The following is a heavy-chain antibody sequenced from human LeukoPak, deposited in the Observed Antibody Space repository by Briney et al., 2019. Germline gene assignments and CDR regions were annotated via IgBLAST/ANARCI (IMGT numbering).Heavy chain of an antibody. CDR2: INHSGST. Sequence: PSETLSLTCAVYGGSFSGYYWSWIRQPPGKGLEWIGEINHSGSTNYNPSLKSRVTISVDTSKNQFSLKLSSVTAADTAVYYCASNYYDSSGYYCDWGQGTLVTVSS. J-gene: IGHJ4*02. CDR1: GGSFSGYY. V-gene: IGHV4-34*01. CDR3: ASNYYDSSGYYCD. D-gene: IGHD3-22*01.